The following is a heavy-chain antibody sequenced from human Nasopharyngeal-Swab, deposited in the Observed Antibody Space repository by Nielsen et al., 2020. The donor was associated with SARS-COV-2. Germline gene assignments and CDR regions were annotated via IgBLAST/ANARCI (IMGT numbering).Heavy chain of an antibody. CDR1: GGTFSSYA. CDR2: IIPIFGIA. J-gene: IGHJ6*03. Sequence: SVKVSCKASGGTFSSYAISWVRQAPGQGLEWMGGIIPIFGIANYAQKFQGRVTITADESTSTAYMELSSLRSEDTAVYYCARDEMVVPAAKFNYYYYMDVWGKGTTVTVSS. D-gene: IGHD2-2*01. CDR3: ARDEMVVPAAKFNYYYYMDV. V-gene: IGHV1-69*13.